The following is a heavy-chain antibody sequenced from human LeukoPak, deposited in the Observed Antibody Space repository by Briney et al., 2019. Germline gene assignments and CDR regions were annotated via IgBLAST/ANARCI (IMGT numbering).Heavy chain of an antibody. CDR2: ISSSGSTI. CDR1: GFTFSSYW. CDR3: ARATGDGRHAFDI. Sequence: GGSLRLSCAASGFTFSSYWMSWVCQAPGKGLEWVSYISSSGSTIYYADSVKGRFTISRDNAKNSLYLQMNSLRAEDTAIYYCARATGDGRHAFDIWGQGTMVTVSS. V-gene: IGHV3-48*04. J-gene: IGHJ3*02. D-gene: IGHD7-27*01.